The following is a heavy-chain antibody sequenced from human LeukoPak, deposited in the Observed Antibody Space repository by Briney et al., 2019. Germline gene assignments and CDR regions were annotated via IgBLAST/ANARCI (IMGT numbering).Heavy chain of an antibody. CDR2: IYAGGST. J-gene: IGHJ4*02. V-gene: IGHV3-66*01. CDR3: ARRLSTAMALND. D-gene: IGHD5-18*01. Sequence: GGSLRLSCAASGFTFSTYWMHWVRQAPGKGLEWVSVIYAGGSTYYADSVKGRFTISRDNAKNTLYLQMNSLRAEDTAVYYCARRLSTAMALNDWGQGTLVTVSS. CDR1: GFTFSTYW.